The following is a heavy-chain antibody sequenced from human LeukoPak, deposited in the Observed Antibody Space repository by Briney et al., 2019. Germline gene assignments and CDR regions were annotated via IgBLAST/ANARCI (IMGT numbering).Heavy chain of an antibody. D-gene: IGHD3-10*01. J-gene: IGHJ3*02. V-gene: IGHV4-59*12. CDR3: ARDRGDRNAFDI. CDR2: ISDSGST. Sequence: SETLSLTCTVSGGSISNYYWSWIRQPPGKGLEWIGHISDSGSTNHNPSLMSRVTILVDTSKNQFSLDLTSVTAADTAIYYCARDRGDRNAFDIWGQGTMVTVSS. CDR1: GGSISNYY.